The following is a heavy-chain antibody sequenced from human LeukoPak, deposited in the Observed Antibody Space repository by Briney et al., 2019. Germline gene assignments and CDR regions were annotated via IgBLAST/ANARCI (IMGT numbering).Heavy chain of an antibody. CDR3: ARDLELVYYDSSGYDY. V-gene: IGHV3-74*01. D-gene: IGHD3-22*01. CDR1: GFTFSSDW. CDR2: INSDGSST. J-gene: IGHJ4*02. Sequence: GGSLRLSCAASGFTFSSDWMHWVRQVPGKGLVWVSRINSDGSSTAYADSVKGRFTISRDNAKNTLYLQMNSLRAEDTAVYYCARDLELVYYDSSGYDYWGQGTLVIVSS.